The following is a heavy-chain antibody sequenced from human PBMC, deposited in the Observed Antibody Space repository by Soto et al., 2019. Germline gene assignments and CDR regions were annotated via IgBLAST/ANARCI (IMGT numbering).Heavy chain of an antibody. J-gene: IGHJ3*02. V-gene: IGHV3-23*01. CDR3: AKPGGGSYGDYRYAFDI. D-gene: IGHD4-17*01. CDR2: ISGSGGST. Sequence: EVQLLESGGGLVQPGGSLRLSCAASGFTFSSYAMSWVRQAPGKGLEWVSAISGSGGSTYYADSVKGRFTISRDNSKNTLYLQMNSLRAEDTAVYYCAKPGGGSYGDYRYAFDIWGQGTTVTVSS. CDR1: GFTFSSYA.